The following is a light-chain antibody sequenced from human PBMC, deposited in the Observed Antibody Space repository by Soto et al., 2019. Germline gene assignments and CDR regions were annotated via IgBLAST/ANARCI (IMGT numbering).Light chain of an antibody. Sequence: DIVMTQSPATLSVSSGERATLSCRASQSVASNLAWYQQRPGQAPRLLIYGASTWATGVPVRFSGSGSGTEFTLTISRLQSQDFAVYYCHHYNNWPHTYGGGTKVEIK. CDR1: QSVASN. CDR2: GAS. J-gene: IGKJ4*01. CDR3: HHYNNWPHT. V-gene: IGKV3-15*01.